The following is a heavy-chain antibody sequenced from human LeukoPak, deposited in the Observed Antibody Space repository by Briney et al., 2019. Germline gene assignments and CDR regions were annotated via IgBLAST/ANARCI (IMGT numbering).Heavy chain of an antibody. V-gene: IGHV3-33*01. Sequence: GESLRLSCAASGFTFSSYGMHWVRQAPGKGLEWVAVIWYDGSNKYYADSVKGRFTISRDNSKNTLYLQMNSLRAEDTAVYYCARARYCSSTSCHNWFDPWGQGTLVTVSS. CDR2: IWYDGSNK. CDR1: GFTFSSYG. J-gene: IGHJ5*02. CDR3: ARARYCSSTSCHNWFDP. D-gene: IGHD2-2*01.